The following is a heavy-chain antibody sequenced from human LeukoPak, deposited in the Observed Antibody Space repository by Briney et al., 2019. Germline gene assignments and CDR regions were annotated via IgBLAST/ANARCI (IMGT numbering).Heavy chain of an antibody. CDR2: IYYSGST. J-gene: IGHJ4*02. CDR1: GDSISSYY. CDR3: ARGSSGYYYSLDY. V-gene: IGHV4-59*01. Sequence: KSSETLSLTCIVSGDSISSYYWSWIRQPPGKGLEWIGYIYYSGSTNYNPSLKSRVAMSVDTSRNQFSLKPSSVTAADTAVYYCARGSSGYYYSLDYWGQGILVTVSS. D-gene: IGHD3-22*01.